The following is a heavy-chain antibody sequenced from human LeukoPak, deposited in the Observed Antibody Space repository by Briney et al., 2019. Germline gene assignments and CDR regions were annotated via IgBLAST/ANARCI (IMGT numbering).Heavy chain of an antibody. J-gene: IGHJ1*01. CDR3: ARGDGHNDAECLQH. V-gene: IGHV3-33*01. CDR2: IWYDGSNK. D-gene: IGHD5-24*01. CDR1: GFTFSSYG. Sequence: PGGSLRLSCAASGFTFSSYGMHWVRQAPGKGLEWVAVIWYDGSNKYYGDSVKGRFTISRDNSKKTLYLQMNSLRVEDTAVYYCARGDGHNDAECLQHWGQGTLVTVS.